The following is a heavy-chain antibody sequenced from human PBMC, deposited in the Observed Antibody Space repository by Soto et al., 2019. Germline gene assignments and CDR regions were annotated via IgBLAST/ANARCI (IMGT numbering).Heavy chain of an antibody. J-gene: IGHJ5*02. V-gene: IGHV3-11*01. CDR3: ARLRLPWGWFER. CDR1: GIVFSDY. D-gene: IGHD3-16*01. Sequence: QVQLVESGGGLVKPGGSLRLSCAASGIVFSDYMSWVRQAPGGGMEWLSYISGSGRTIYSADSVKGRFSISRDNATNSLYRQMNSVRTEDTAVYSCARLRLPWGWFERWGQGKLVTVSS. CDR2: ISGSGRTI.